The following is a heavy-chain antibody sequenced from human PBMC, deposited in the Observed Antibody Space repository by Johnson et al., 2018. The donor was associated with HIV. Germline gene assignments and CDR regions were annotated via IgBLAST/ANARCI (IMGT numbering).Heavy chain of an antibody. Sequence: QVQLVESGGGVVQPGRSLRLSCAASGFTFSSYGMHWVRQAPGKGLEWVAVIWYDGSNKYYADSFKGRFTISSDNSKNTLYLQINSLRAEDTAVYYCAKVVGSGATGDAFDIWGQGTMVTVSS. D-gene: IGHD1-26*01. J-gene: IGHJ3*02. CDR2: IWYDGSNK. CDR1: GFTFSSYG. V-gene: IGHV3-33*06. CDR3: AKVVGSGATGDAFDI.